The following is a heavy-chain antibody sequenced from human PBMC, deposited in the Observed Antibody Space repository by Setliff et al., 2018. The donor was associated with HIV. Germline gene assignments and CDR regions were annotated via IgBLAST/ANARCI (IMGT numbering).Heavy chain of an antibody. CDR2: IYNSGDTK. CDR1: GFTFSSYE. CDR3: ASEHCSGGFCYSDAFDI. D-gene: IGHD2-15*01. J-gene: IGHJ3*02. V-gene: IGHV3-48*03. Sequence: PGGSLRLSCAASGFTFSSYEMNWVRQAPGKGLEWLSYIYNSGDTKYYADSVKGRFTISRDNAKNSLYLQMYRLRVEDTAVYYCASEHCSGGFCYSDAFDIWGQGTMVTVSS.